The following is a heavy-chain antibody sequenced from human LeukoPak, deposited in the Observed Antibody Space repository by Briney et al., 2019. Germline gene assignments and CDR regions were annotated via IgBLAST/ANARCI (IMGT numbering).Heavy chain of an antibody. CDR1: GGTFSSYA. V-gene: IGHV1-69*13. D-gene: IGHD3-22*01. CDR2: IIPIFGTA. Sequence: VASVKVSCKASGGTFSSYAISWVRQAPGQGLEWMGGIIPIFGTANYAQKFQGRVTITADESTSTAYMELRSLRSDDTAVYYCARALYYYDSSGYYYFDYWGQGTLVTVSS. CDR3: ARALYYYDSSGYYYFDY. J-gene: IGHJ4*02.